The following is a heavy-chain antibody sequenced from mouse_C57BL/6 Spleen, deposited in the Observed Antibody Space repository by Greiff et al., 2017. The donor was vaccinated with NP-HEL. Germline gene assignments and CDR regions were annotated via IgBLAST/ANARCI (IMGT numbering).Heavy chain of an antibody. D-gene: IGHD3-2*02. CDR3: ASADGSGYVLYFDN. CDR2: IDPSDSET. CDR1: GYTFTSYW. J-gene: IGHJ2*01. Sequence: QVQLQQPGAELVRPGSSVKLSCKASGYTFTSYWMHWVKQRPIQGLDWIGNIDPSDSETHYNQKFKDNATLTVDKSSSTAYMQPSSLTSEDSAVYYCASADGSGYVLYFDNWGQGTTLTVAS. V-gene: IGHV1-52*01.